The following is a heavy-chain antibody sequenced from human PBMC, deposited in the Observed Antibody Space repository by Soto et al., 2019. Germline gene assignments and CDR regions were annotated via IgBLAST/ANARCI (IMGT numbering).Heavy chain of an antibody. J-gene: IGHJ4*02. CDR3: XXXXXXXXXYVXXXDY. CDR2: IYFDGTT. D-gene: IGHD3-16*01. V-gene: IGHV4-39*03. CDR1: GGSISSXGDF. Sequence: QLQLQESGPGLVKPSETLSLICTVSGGSISSXGDFWGWIRQPPGKGLEWIGSIYFDGTTYHSPSPKRRVTLSLDTPKNQFSLKVTSVTAADTAVXXXXXXXXXXXXYVXXXDYWGQGALV.